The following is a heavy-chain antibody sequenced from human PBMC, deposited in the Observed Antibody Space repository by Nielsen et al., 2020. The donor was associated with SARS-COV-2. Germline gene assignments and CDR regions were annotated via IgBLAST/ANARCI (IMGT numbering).Heavy chain of an antibody. J-gene: IGHJ4*02. V-gene: IGHV3-33*08. CDR3: AGPLDPRYGSGWFFDY. Sequence: GGSLRLSCAASGFTFSSYSMNWVRQAPGKGLEWVAVIWYDGSNKYYADSVKGRFTISRDNSKNTLYLQMNSLRAEDTAVYYCAGPLDPRYGSGWFFDYWGQGTLVTVSS. CDR2: IWYDGSNK. D-gene: IGHD3-10*01. CDR1: GFTFSSYS.